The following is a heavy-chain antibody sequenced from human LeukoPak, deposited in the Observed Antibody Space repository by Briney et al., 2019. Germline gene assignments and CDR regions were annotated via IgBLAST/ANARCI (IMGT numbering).Heavy chain of an antibody. CDR1: GGSISSSSFY. CDR3: ASLYVLRYFDWLSSFPTNRDYYYYGMDL. Sequence: SETLSITCTVSGGSISSSSFYWGWIRQPPGKGLEWIGSIYYSGSTYYNPSLKSRVTISVDTSKNQFSLKLSSVTAADTAVYYCASLYVLRYFDWLSSFPTNRDYYYYGMDLWGQGTTVTVSS. D-gene: IGHD3-9*01. CDR2: IYYSGST. V-gene: IGHV4-39*01. J-gene: IGHJ6*02.